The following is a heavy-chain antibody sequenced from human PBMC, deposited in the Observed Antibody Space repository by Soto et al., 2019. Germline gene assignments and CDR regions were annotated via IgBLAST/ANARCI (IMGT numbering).Heavy chain of an antibody. CDR2: VSGRGANT. CDR1: GFTFSSYT. CDR3: AKDRGGFANGWEYFDF. D-gene: IGHD6-19*01. Sequence: DVQLVESGGGLVQPGGSLRVSCAASGFTFSSYTMGWVRQAPGKGLEWVSSVSGRGANTYYADSVKGRFTISRDNSKNTLYLHVNNLRGEDTAVYYCAKDRGGFANGWEYFDFWGQGTLVIVS. V-gene: IGHV3-23*04. J-gene: IGHJ4*01.